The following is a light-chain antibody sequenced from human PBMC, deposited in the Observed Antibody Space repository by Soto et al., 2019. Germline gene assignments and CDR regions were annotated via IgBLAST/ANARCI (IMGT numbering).Light chain of an antibody. CDR1: QSVTSNY. J-gene: IGKJ4*01. CDR3: QQFSSYPLT. Sequence: EIVLTQSPGTLSLSPGERATLSCRASQSVTSNYLAWYQQKPGQAPGLLIYDTSTRASGVPDRFSGSGSGTEFTLTISRLEPEDFAVYYCQQFSSYPLTFGGGTKVDIK. CDR2: DTS. V-gene: IGKV3-20*01.